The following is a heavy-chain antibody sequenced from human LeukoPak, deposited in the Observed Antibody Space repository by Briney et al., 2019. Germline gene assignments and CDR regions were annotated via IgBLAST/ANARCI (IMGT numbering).Heavy chain of an antibody. V-gene: IGHV3-30-3*01. CDR3: ARDGDSSGYYYVGDDWFDP. J-gene: IGHJ5*02. Sequence: TGGSLRLSCAASGFTFSSYAMHWVRQAPGKGLEWVAVISYDGSNKYYADSVKGRFTISRDNSKNTLYLQMNSLRAEDTAVYYCARDGDSSGYYYVGDDWFDPWGQGTLVTVSS. CDR2: ISYDGSNK. D-gene: IGHD3-22*01. CDR1: GFTFSSYA.